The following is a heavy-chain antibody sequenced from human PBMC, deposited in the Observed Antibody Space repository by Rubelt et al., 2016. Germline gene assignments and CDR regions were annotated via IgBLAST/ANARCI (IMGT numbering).Heavy chain of an antibody. CDR3: ARGGGATPSSY. CDR2: ISAYNGNT. Sequence: GRQAPGQGLEWMGWISAYNGNTNYAQKLQGRVTMTTDTSTSTAYMELRSLRSDDTAVYYCARGGGATPSSYWGQGTLVTVSS. V-gene: IGHV1-18*01. J-gene: IGHJ4*02. D-gene: IGHD1-26*01.